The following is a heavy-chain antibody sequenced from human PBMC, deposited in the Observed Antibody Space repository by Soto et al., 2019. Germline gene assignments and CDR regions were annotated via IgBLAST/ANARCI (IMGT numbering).Heavy chain of an antibody. Sequence: EVQLVESGGGLAQPGGSLRLSCAASGFTLSSDAMDWVRQAPGKGREYVSGISSNGIGTYYANSVKGRFTISRDNSNNTVYLQMDSLRPEDMDVYYCARRARADYYYMDVWGKGTTVTVS. V-gene: IGHV3-64*01. CDR1: GFTLSSDA. D-gene: IGHD6-6*01. CDR3: ARRARADYYYMDV. CDR2: ISSNGIGT. J-gene: IGHJ6*03.